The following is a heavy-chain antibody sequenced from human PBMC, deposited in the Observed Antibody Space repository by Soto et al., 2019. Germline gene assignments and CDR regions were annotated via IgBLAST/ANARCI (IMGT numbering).Heavy chain of an antibody. D-gene: IGHD2-21*02. CDR1: WYIFTNYY. Sequence: GASVKVSCKESWYIFTNYYMHWVRQAPGQGLEWMGTINAGGGYTTYAQRFQGRVTMTRDTSTSTVSMELSSLRYEDTPLYYCTRRGPIVVVTAPFDLWS. CDR2: INAGGGYT. J-gene: IGHJ5*02. V-gene: IGHV1-46*03. CDR3: TRRGPIVVVTAPFDL.